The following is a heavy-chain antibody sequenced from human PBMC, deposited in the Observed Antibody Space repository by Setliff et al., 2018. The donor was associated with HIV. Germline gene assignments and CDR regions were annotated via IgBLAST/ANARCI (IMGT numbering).Heavy chain of an antibody. Sequence: PSETLSLTCTVSGGSISSHYWSWIRQPPGKGLEWIGYIYYSGSTNYSPSLKSRVTISLDTPKNQFSLKLSSVTAADTAVYYCAKGVAGLQYYYYYMDVWGKGTTVTVSS. J-gene: IGHJ6*03. D-gene: IGHD6-19*01. CDR3: AKGVAGLQYYYYYMDV. CDR1: GGSISSHY. V-gene: IGHV4-59*11. CDR2: IYYSGST.